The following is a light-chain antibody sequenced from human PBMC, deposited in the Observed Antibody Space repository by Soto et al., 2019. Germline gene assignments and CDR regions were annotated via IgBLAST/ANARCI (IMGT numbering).Light chain of an antibody. Sequence: QSALTQPASVSGSPGQSITISCTGTSSDAGTYNYVSWYQHHPGKAPQLMIYDVSNRPSGVSSRFSGSKSGNTASLTISGLQAEDEADYYCSSYRSSDTPFVFGTGTKLTVL. CDR1: SSDAGTYNY. V-gene: IGLV2-14*03. CDR2: DVS. CDR3: SSYRSSDTPFV. J-gene: IGLJ1*01.